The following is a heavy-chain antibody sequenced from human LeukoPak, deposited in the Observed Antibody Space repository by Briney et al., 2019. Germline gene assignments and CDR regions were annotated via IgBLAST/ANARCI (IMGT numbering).Heavy chain of an antibody. J-gene: IGHJ4*02. D-gene: IGHD5-18*01. V-gene: IGHV3-23*01. CDR3: ARYPSYSYSLDY. CDR1: GFSFGTFA. CDR2: VSDSGDVT. Sequence: GGSLRLSCAASGFSFGTFAMTWVRQAPGKGLEWVSTVSDSGDVTYSADTVKGRFTISRDNSGNTLFLRMVSLRAEDTAVYYCARYPSYSYSLDYWGPGTLVTVSS.